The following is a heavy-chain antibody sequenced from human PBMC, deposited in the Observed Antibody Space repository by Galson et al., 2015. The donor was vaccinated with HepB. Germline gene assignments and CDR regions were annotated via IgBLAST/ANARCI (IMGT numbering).Heavy chain of an antibody. J-gene: IGHJ4*02. CDR2: ISTSGSYK. CDR3: AREESDY. CDR1: GFTFSTYS. V-gene: IGHV3-21*06. Sequence: SLRLSCAAAGFTFSTYSMNWVRQAPGKGLEWVSSISTSGSYKYYADLVKGRFTISRDNAKNSLYLQMNNLRAEDTAVYYCAREESDYWGQGTLVTVSS. D-gene: IGHD3-10*01.